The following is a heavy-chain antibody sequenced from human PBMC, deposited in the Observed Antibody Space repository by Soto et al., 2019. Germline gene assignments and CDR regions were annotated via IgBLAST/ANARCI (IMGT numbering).Heavy chain of an antibody. D-gene: IGHD4-4*01. Sequence: EVQLVESGGGLVKPGGSLRLSCAASGFTFSNAWMNWVRQAPGKGLEWVGRIKSKTDGGTTDYAAPVKGRFTISRDDSKNTLYLQMNSLKTEDTAVYYCTTAYYDYSNYYYYYGMDVWGQGTTVTVSS. CDR1: GFTFSNAW. CDR3: TTAYYDYSNYYYYYGMDV. J-gene: IGHJ6*02. V-gene: IGHV3-15*07. CDR2: IKSKTDGGTT.